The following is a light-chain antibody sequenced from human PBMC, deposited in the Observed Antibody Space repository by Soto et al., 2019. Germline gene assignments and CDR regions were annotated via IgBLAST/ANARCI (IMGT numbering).Light chain of an antibody. Sequence: QSALTQPASVSGSPGQSITISCTGTSSDVGVYNYVSWYQQHPGKAPKLMIYDVSNRPSGVSNRFSGSKSGNTASLTISGLQAEDEADYYCSSYTSSSPLLFGGGTKLTVL. J-gene: IGLJ2*01. CDR1: SSDVGVYNY. CDR3: SSYTSSSPLL. V-gene: IGLV2-14*01. CDR2: DVS.